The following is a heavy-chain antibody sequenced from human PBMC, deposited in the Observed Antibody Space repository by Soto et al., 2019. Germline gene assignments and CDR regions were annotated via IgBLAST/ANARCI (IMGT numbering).Heavy chain of an antibody. J-gene: IGHJ4*02. CDR2: TIPIIWTT. V-gene: IGHV1-69*01. Sequence: QVQLVQSGAEVKKPGSSVKVSCKASGDTLSPHGISWVRQAPGQGLEWMGGTIPIIWTTDYAEKFQGRVTSTADESTTTSYMELSSLRPDDTAVYYCAAGDSSDTGDHWGQGTLVTVSS. CDR3: AAGDSSDTGDH. D-gene: IGHD5-18*01. CDR1: GDTLSPHG.